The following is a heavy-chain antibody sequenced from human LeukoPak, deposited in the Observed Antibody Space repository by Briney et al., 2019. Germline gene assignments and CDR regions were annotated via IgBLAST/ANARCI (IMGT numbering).Heavy chain of an antibody. CDR2: IYYSGST. Sequence: PSETLSLTCTVPGGSISSGDYYWSWIRQPPGKGLEWIGYIYYSGSTYYNPSLKSRVTISVDTSKNQFSLKLSSVTAADTAVYYCARDTGYGAGIDYWGQGTLVTVSS. CDR3: ARDTGYGAGIDY. CDR1: GGSISSGDYY. D-gene: IGHD3-10*01. J-gene: IGHJ4*02. V-gene: IGHV4-30-4*01.